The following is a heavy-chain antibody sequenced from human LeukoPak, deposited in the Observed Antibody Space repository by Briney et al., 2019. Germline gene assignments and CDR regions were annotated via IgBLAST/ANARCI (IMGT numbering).Heavy chain of an antibody. Sequence: PGGSLRLSCAASGFTVSSNYMSWVRQAPGKGLEWVSVIYSGGSTYYADSVKGRFTISRDNSKNTLYLQMNSLRAEDTAVYYCARGRSGSYYGFDYWGQGTLVTVSS. CDR2: IYSGGST. D-gene: IGHD1-26*01. CDR1: GFTVSSNY. J-gene: IGHJ4*02. V-gene: IGHV3-53*01. CDR3: ARGRSGSYYGFDY.